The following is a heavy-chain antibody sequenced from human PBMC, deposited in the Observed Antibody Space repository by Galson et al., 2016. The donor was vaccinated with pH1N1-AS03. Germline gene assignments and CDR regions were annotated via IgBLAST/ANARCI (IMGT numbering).Heavy chain of an antibody. V-gene: IGHV3-9*01. CDR2: ISWNSGEI. CDR1: GFSFDDYS. D-gene: IGHD3-10*01. CDR3: ARDSGGYYDPTFDA. Sequence: SLRLSCAAAGFSFDDYSMNWVRQVPGKSPEWVSGISWNSGEIYYADSVEGRFIISRDNAKNSLYLQMDSLRPEDTAIYYCARDSGGYYDPTFDACGQGTKVIVSS. J-gene: IGHJ3*01.